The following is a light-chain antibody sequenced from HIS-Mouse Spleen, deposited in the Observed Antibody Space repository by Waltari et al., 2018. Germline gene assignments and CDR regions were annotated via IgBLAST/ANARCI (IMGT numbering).Light chain of an antibody. CDR1: SLRSYY. Sequence: VALGQTVRITCQGDSLRSYYASWYQQKPGQAPVLVIYGKNNRPSGIPDRFSGSSSGNTASLTITGAQAEDEADYYCNSRDSSGNHVVFGGGTKLTVL. CDR2: GKN. CDR3: NSRDSSGNHVV. J-gene: IGLJ2*01. V-gene: IGLV3-19*01.